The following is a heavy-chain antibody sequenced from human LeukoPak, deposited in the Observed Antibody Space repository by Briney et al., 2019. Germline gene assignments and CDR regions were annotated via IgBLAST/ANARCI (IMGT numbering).Heavy chain of an antibody. D-gene: IGHD3-10*01. CDR3: AREVFTMVRGGHNWFDP. V-gene: IGHV1-2*02. CDR1: GYTFTGYY. J-gene: IGHJ5*02. CDR2: INPNSGGT. Sequence: ASVKVSCKASGYTFTGYYMHWVRQAPGQGLEWMGWINPNSGGTNYAQKFQGRVTMTRDTSISTAYMELRRLRSDDTAVYYCAREVFTMVRGGHNWFDPWGQGTLVTVSS.